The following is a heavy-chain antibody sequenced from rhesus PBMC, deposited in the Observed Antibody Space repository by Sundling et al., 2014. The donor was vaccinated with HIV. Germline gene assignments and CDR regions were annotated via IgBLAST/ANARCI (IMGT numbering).Heavy chain of an antibody. CDR1: GGPINSNY. D-gene: IGHD1-44*02. J-gene: IGHJ4*01. CDR2: IYGSGSST. V-gene: IGHV4-169*02. Sequence: QLQLQESGPGLVKPSETLSLSCTVSGGPINSNYWSWIRQAPGKGLEWIGYIYGSGSSTYYNPSLKSRVAISKDTSKNQFFLKLSSVTAADTAVYYCASLMGIVPYWGQGVLVTVSS. CDR3: ASLMGIVPY.